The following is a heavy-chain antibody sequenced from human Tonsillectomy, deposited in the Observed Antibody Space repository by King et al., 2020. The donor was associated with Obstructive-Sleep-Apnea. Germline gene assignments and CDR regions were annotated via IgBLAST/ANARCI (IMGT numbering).Heavy chain of an antibody. V-gene: IGHV4-38-2*02. CDR2: IYHSGST. CDR1: GYSISSGYY. J-gene: IGHJ4*02. CDR3: ARDYYYDSSGYYVDY. Sequence: VQLQESGPGLVKPSETLSLTCTVSGYSISSGYYWGWIRQPPGKGVEWIGSIYHSGSTYYNPSLKSRVTISVDTSKNQFSLKLSSVTAADTAVYYCARDYYYDSSGYYVDYWGQGTLVTVSS. D-gene: IGHD3-22*01.